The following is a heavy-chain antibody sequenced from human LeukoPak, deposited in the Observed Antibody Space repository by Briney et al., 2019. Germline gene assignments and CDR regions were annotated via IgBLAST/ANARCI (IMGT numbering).Heavy chain of an antibody. Sequence: GGSLRLSCAASGFTFSSYAMSWVRQAPGKGLEWVSAISGSGGSTYYADSVKGRFTISRDNSKNTLYLQMNSLRAEDTAVYYCAKDQRGYSYGNAFDYWGQGTLVTVSS. J-gene: IGHJ4*02. CDR1: GFTFSSYA. CDR3: AKDQRGYSYGNAFDY. D-gene: IGHD5-18*01. CDR2: ISGSGGST. V-gene: IGHV3-23*01.